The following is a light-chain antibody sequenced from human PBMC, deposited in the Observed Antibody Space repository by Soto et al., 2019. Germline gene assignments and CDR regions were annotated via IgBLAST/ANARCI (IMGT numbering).Light chain of an antibody. CDR1: SSDVGFYNY. Sequence: QSALTQPASVSGSPGQSITISCTGTSSDVGFYNYVSWYQQHPGKAPKLMIYEVSYRPSGVSNRFSGSKSGNTASLTISGLQAEDEADYYCSSYTSSTTLGVFGTGTK. V-gene: IGLV2-14*01. CDR3: SSYTSSTTLGV. CDR2: EVS. J-gene: IGLJ1*01.